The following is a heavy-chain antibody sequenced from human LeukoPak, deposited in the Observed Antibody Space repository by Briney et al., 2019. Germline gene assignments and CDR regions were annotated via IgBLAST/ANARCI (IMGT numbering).Heavy chain of an antibody. CDR1: GYTFTGYY. D-gene: IGHD3-10*01. CDR2: INPNTGGT. Sequence: ASVKVSCKASGYTFTGYYMHWVRQAPGQGLEWMGWINPNTGGTNYAQKFQGWVTMTRDTSISTAYMELSRLRSDDTAVYYCARGKLLWFGELFYDAFDIWGQGTMVTVSS. J-gene: IGHJ3*02. CDR3: ARGKLLWFGELFYDAFDI. V-gene: IGHV1-2*04.